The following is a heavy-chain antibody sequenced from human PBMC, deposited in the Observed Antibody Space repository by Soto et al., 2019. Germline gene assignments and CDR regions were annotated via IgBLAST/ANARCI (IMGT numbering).Heavy chain of an antibody. J-gene: IGHJ4*02. V-gene: IGHV3-23*01. CDR3: AKDRRALYYFDY. CDR2: ISGSGGST. CDR1: GLTFSSYA. Sequence: PGGSLRLSCAASGLTFSSYAMSWVRQAPGKGLEWVSAISGSGGSTYYADSVKGRFTISRDNSKNTLYLQMNSMRAEDTAVYYFAKDRRALYYFDYWGQGTLVTVSS. D-gene: IGHD1-26*01.